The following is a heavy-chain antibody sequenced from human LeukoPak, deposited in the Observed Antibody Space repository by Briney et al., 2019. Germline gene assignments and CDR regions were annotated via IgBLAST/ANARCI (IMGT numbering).Heavy chain of an antibody. D-gene: IGHD5-18*01. CDR3: AKDLTVDTAMVGNAFDI. J-gene: IGHJ3*02. V-gene: IGHV3-23*01. CDR2: ISGSGGST. Sequence: PGGSLRLSCAASGFTFSSYAMSWVRQAPGKGLEWVSAISGSGGSTYYADSVKGRFTISRDNSKNTLYLQMNSLRAEDTAVYYCAKDLTVDTAMVGNAFDIWGQGTMVTVSS. CDR1: GFTFSSYA.